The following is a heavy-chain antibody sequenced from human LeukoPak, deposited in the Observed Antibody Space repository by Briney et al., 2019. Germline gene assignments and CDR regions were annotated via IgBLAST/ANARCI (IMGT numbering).Heavy chain of an antibody. CDR1: GHTFADYY. D-gene: IGHD2-2*01. CDR2: INPSGGST. CDR3: ARGYQLLLYDP. Sequence: ASVKVSCKASGHTFADYYFHWVRQAPGQGLEWMGIINPSGGSTSYAQKFQGRVTMTRDTSTSTVYMELSSLRSEDTAVYYCARGYQLLLYDPWGQGTLVTVSS. J-gene: IGHJ5*02. V-gene: IGHV1-46*01.